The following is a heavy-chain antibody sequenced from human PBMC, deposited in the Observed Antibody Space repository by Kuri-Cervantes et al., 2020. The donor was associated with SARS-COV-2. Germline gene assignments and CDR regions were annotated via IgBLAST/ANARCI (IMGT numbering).Heavy chain of an antibody. J-gene: IGHJ4*02. V-gene: IGHV3-7*05. D-gene: IGHD3-10*01. CDR3: ARVVRGVIIEGDY. Sequence: GGSLRLSCAASGFTFSSYWMSWVRQAPGKGLEWVANIKQDGSEKYYVDSVKGRFTISRDNAKNSLYLQMNSLRAEDTAVYYCARVVRGVIIEGDYWGRGTLVTVSS. CDR1: GFTFSSYW. CDR2: IKQDGSEK.